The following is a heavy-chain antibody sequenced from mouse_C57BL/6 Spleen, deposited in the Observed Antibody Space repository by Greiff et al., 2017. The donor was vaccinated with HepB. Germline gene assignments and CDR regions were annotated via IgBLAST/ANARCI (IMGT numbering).Heavy chain of an antibody. CDR3: ARLLRGYAMDY. J-gene: IGHJ4*01. D-gene: IGHD1-1*01. CDR1: GYTFTDYY. Sequence: VQLQQSGAELVRPGASVKLSCKASGYTFTDYYINWVKQRPGQGLEWIARIYPGSGNTYYNEKFKGKATLTAEKSSSTAYMQLSSLTSEASAVYFGARLLRGYAMDYWGQGTSVTVSS. CDR2: IYPGSGNT. V-gene: IGHV1-76*01.